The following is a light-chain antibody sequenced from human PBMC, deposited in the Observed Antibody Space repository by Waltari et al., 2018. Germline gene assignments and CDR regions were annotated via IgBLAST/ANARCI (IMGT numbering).Light chain of an antibody. CDR1: SSNIESNT. V-gene: IGLV1-44*01. J-gene: IGLJ2*01. CDR2: SNN. CDR3: AAWDDSLNGPV. Sequence: QSVLTQPPSASGTPGQRVTISCSGSSSNIESNTVNWYQQLPGTAPTFLIYSNNQRPSGVPYRFSGSKSGTSASLAISGLQSEDEAEYYCAAWDDSLNGPVFGGGTKLTVL.